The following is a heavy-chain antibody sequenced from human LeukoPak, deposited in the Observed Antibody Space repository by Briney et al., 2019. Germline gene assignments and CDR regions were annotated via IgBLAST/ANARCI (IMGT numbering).Heavy chain of an antibody. Sequence: GGSLRLSCAASGFTFRSYAMSWVRQAPGKGLEWVSAISGSGGSTYYVDSVKGRFTISRDNSKNTLYLQMNSLRAEDTAVYYCAKWSYVVQLERRYLDYWGQGTLVTVSS. J-gene: IGHJ4*02. CDR1: GFTFRSYA. D-gene: IGHD1-1*01. CDR3: AKWSYVVQLERRYLDY. CDR2: ISGSGGST. V-gene: IGHV3-23*01.